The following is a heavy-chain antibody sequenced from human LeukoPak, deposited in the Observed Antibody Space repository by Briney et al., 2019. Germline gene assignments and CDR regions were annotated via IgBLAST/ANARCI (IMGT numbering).Heavy chain of an antibody. CDR3: AGRFLEWLLDY. D-gene: IGHD3-3*01. CDR1: GGSISSNNYY. Sequence: KPSETLSLTCTVSGGSISSNNYYWGWIRQPPGKELEWIGSIYYSGGTYYNPSLKSRVTISVDTSKNQFSLKLSSVTAADTAVYYCAGRFLEWLLDYWGQGTLVTVSS. J-gene: IGHJ4*02. V-gene: IGHV4-39*01. CDR2: IYYSGGT.